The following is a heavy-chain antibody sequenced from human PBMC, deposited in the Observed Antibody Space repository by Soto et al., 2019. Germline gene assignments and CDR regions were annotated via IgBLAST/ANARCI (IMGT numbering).Heavy chain of an antibody. CDR1: GGSFSGYY. D-gene: IGHD2-2*02. CDR2: INHSGST. V-gene: IGHV4-34*01. Sequence: ASETLSLTCAVYGGSFSGYYWSWIRQPPGKGLEWIGEINHSGSTNYNPSLKSRVTISVDTSKNQFSLKLSSVTAADTAVYYCARGWIVVVPAAIRRRDSFDPWGQGTLVTVSS. CDR3: ARGWIVVVPAAIRRRDSFDP. J-gene: IGHJ5*02.